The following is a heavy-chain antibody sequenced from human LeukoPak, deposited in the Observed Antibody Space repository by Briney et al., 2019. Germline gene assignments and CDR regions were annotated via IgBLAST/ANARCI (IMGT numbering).Heavy chain of an antibody. CDR2: INDSGST. CDR3: ASEYSTYYFDY. D-gene: IGHD6-6*01. J-gene: IGHJ4*02. Sequence: EPSETLSLACAVYGGSLSGYYWSWIRKSPGKGLEWIGEINDSGSTNYNPSLKSRVTISVDTSKNQFSLRLSSVTAADTAVYYCASEYSTYYFDYWGQGTLVTVSS. V-gene: IGHV4-34*01. CDR1: GGSLSGYY.